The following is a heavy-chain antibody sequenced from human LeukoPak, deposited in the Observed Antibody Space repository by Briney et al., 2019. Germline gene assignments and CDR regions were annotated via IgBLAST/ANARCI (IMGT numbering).Heavy chain of an antibody. CDR2: ISYDGSNK. Sequence: PGRSLRLSCAASGFTFSSYGMHWVRQAPGKGLEWVAVISYDGSNKYYADSVKGRFTISRGNSKNTLYLQMNSLRAEDTAVYYCAKDRAPSIAAAYDAFDIWGQGTMVTVSS. J-gene: IGHJ3*02. CDR1: GFTFSSYG. CDR3: AKDRAPSIAAAYDAFDI. D-gene: IGHD6-13*01. V-gene: IGHV3-30*18.